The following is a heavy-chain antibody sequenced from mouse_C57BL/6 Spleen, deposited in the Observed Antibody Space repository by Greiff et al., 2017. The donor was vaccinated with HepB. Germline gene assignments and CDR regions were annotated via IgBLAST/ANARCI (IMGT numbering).Heavy chain of an antibody. J-gene: IGHJ4*01. CDR2: ISNGGGST. V-gene: IGHV5-12*01. CDR3: ARHYYGSRGAMDY. Sequence: EVQLVESGGGLVQPGGSLKLSCAASGFTFSDYYMYWVRQTPEKRLEWVAYISNGGGSTYYPDTVKGRFTISRDNAKNTLYLQMSRLKSEDTAMYYCARHYYGSRGAMDYWGQGTSVTVSS. CDR1: GFTFSDYY. D-gene: IGHD1-1*01.